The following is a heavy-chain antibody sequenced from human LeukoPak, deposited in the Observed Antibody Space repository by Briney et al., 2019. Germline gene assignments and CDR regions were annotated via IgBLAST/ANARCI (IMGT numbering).Heavy chain of an antibody. CDR2: IIPIFGTA. CDR3: ARGTTSGSYYYWYFDL. Sequence: SVKVSCKASGYTFTSYYMHWVRQAPGQGLEWMGGIIPIFGTANYAQKFQGRVTITADESTSTAYMELSSLRSEDTAVYYCARGTTSGSYYYWYFDLWGRGTLVTVSS. D-gene: IGHD1-26*01. CDR1: GYTFTSYY. J-gene: IGHJ2*01. V-gene: IGHV1-69*13.